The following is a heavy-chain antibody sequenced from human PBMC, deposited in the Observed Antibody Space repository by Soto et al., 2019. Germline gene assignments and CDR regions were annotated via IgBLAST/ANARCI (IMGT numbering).Heavy chain of an antibody. CDR1: SVSNAW. Sequence: SVSNAWMNWVRQAPGKGLAWVGRIKSKTDGGTTDYAAPVKGRFTISRDDSKNTLYLQMNSLKTEDTAVYYCTTDPTGIAAAGNFDYWGQGTLVTVSS. V-gene: IGHV3-15*07. D-gene: IGHD6-13*01. CDR2: IKSKTDGGTT. J-gene: IGHJ4*02. CDR3: TTDPTGIAAAGNFDY.